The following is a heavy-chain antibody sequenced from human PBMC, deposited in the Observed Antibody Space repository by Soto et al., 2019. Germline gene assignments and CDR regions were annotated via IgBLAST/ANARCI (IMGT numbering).Heavy chain of an antibody. CDR2: INHSGST. J-gene: IGHJ4*02. Sequence: QVQLQQWGAGLLKPSETLSLTFAAYGGSFSGYYWSWIRQPPGKGLEWIGEINHSGSTNYNPSLKSRVTISVDTSKNQFSVKLSSVTAADTAVYYCARGATMVRGVSLDYWGQGTLVTVSS. CDR3: ARGATMVRGVSLDY. V-gene: IGHV4-34*01. D-gene: IGHD3-10*01. CDR1: GGSFSGYY.